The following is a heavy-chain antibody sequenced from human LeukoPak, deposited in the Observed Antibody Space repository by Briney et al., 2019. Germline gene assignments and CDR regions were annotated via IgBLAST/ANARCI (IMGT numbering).Heavy chain of an antibody. Sequence: SETLSLTCTVSGASINNNFWTWIRQPPGKGLEWIGYIYSSGSAKYNPSLKSRVIISGDTSKNQISLNLTSVTAADTAVYFCARHRDYYDTWGHGTLVTVSS. CDR1: GASINNNF. CDR3: ARHRDYYDT. D-gene: IGHD3-22*01. V-gene: IGHV4-59*08. CDR2: IYSSGSA. J-gene: IGHJ4*01.